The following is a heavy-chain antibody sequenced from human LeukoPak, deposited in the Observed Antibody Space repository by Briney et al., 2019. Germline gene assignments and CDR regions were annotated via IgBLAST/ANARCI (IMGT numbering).Heavy chain of an antibody. Sequence: SETLSLTCTVSGASINNNFWTWIRQPPGKGLEWIGYIYSSGSAKYNPSLKSRVIISGDTSKNQISLNLTSVTAADTAVYFCARHRDYYDTWGHGTLVTVSS. CDR1: GASINNNF. CDR3: ARHRDYYDT. D-gene: IGHD3-22*01. V-gene: IGHV4-59*08. CDR2: IYSSGSA. J-gene: IGHJ4*01.